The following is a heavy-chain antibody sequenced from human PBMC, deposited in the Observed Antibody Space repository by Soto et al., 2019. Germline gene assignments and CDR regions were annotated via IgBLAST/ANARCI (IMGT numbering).Heavy chain of an antibody. CDR1: GLTVSGKKY. CDR2: LYDVDGT. V-gene: IGHV3-53*01. Sequence: GVLRLSCAAFGLTVSGKKYVAWVRQAPGKGLEWISALYDVDGTYYADSVKGRFTTSSDSSKTTVYLQMNGLRPDDTAVYYCASWHEREHAYDVWGRGTTVTVSS. D-gene: IGHD1-1*01. CDR3: ASWHEREHAYDV. J-gene: IGHJ3*01.